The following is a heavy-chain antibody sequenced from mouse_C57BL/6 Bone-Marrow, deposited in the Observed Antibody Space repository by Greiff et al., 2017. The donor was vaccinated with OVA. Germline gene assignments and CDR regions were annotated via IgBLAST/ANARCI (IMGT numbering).Heavy chain of an antibody. CDR2: IDPNSGGT. CDR1: GYTFTSYW. J-gene: IGHJ1*03. D-gene: IGHD1-1*01. Sequence: QVHVKQPGAELVKPGASVKLSCKASGYTFTSYWMHWVKQRPGRGLEWIGRIDPNSGGTKYNEKFKSKATLTVDKPSSTAYMQLSSLTSEDSAVYYCARSPQFITTVDWYFDVWGTGTTVTVSS. CDR3: ARSPQFITTVDWYFDV. V-gene: IGHV1-72*01.